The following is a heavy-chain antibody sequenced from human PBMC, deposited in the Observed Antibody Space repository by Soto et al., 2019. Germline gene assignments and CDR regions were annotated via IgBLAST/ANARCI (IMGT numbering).Heavy chain of an antibody. D-gene: IGHD3-16*01. CDR3: ARHRGLALGAWVRINYYYYGMDV. Sequence: GGSLRLSCAASGFTFNNFAMSWVRQAPGKGLEWVSVIYSGGSTYYADSVKGRFTISRDNSKNTLYLQMNSLRAEDTAVYYCARHRGLALGAWVRINYYYYGMDVWGQLTTVPVSS. V-gene: IGHV3-66*04. CDR1: GFTFNNFA. CDR2: IYSGGST. J-gene: IGHJ6*02.